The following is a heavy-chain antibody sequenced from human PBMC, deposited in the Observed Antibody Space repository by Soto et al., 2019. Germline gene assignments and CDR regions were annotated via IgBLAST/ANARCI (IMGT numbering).Heavy chain of an antibody. Sequence: GGSLRLSCAASGFTFSSYSMNWVRQAPGKGLEWVSYISSSSSTIYYADSVKGRFTISRDNAKNSLYLQMNSLRDEDTAVYYCARDAVVVAASAADGWFDPWGQGTLVTVSS. V-gene: IGHV3-48*02. CDR3: ARDAVVVAASAADGWFDP. D-gene: IGHD2-15*01. CDR2: ISSSSSTI. CDR1: GFTFSSYS. J-gene: IGHJ5*02.